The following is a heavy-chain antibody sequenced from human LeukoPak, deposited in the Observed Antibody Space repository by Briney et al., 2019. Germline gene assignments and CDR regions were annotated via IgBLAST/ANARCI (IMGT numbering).Heavy chain of an antibody. V-gene: IGHV3-21*01. CDR3: ARDYNSGYDSIDY. CDR2: ISSSSSYI. D-gene: IGHD5-12*01. J-gene: IGHJ4*02. Sequence: PGGSLRLSCAASGFTFSSYSMNWVRQAPGKGLEWVSSISSSSSYIYYADSVKGRFTISRDNAKNSLYLQMNSLRAEDTAVYYCARDYNSGYDSIDYWGQGTLVTVSS. CDR1: GFTFSSYS.